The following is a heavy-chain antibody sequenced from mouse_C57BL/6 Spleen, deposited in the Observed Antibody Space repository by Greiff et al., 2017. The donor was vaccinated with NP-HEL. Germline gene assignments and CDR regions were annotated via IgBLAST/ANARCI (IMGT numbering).Heavy chain of an antibody. CDR2: IYPGDGDT. Sequence: QVQLQQSGPELVKPGASVKISCKASGYAFSSSWMNWVKQRPGKGLEWIGRIYPGDGDTNYNGKFKGKATLTADKSSSTAYMQLSSLTSEDSAVYFCARSSSGYVDYWGQGTTFTVSS. CDR3: ARSSSGYVDY. V-gene: IGHV1-82*01. D-gene: IGHD3-2*02. CDR1: GYAFSSSW. J-gene: IGHJ2*01.